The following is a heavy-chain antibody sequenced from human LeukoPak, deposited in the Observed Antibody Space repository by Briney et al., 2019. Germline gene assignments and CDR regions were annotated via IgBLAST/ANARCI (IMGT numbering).Heavy chain of an antibody. CDR3: AIDLGPALFDY. J-gene: IGHJ4*02. Sequence: GGSLRLSCVASGFTFSSYAMHWVRQAPGKGLEWVAVISYDGSNKYYADSVKGRFTISRDNSKNTLYLQMNSLRAEDTAVYYCAIDLGPALFDYWGQGTLVTVSS. V-gene: IGHV3-30-3*01. CDR1: GFTFSSYA. CDR2: ISYDGSNK.